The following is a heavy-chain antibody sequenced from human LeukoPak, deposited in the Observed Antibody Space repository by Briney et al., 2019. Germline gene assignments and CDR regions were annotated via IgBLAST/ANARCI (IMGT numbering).Heavy chain of an antibody. Sequence: GGSLRLSCAASGFTVSSNYMSWVRQAPGKGLEWVSVIYSGGSTYYADSVKGRFSISRDNSKNTLYLQMNCLRAEDTAVYYCARGRQYSTGWYYFDCWGQGTLVTVSS. V-gene: IGHV3-53*01. J-gene: IGHJ4*02. CDR1: GFTVSSNY. CDR3: ARGRQYSTGWYYFDC. D-gene: IGHD6-19*01. CDR2: IYSGGST.